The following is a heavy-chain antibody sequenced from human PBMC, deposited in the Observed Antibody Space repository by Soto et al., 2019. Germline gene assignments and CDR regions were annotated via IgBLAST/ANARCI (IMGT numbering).Heavy chain of an antibody. CDR1: GYTFTRSG. CDR2: ISGYNGDT. J-gene: IGHJ6*02. D-gene: IGHD1-1*01. Sequence: GASVKVSCKASGYTFTRSGISWVRQAPGQGLEWMGWISGYNGDTNYAQKFQGRVTMTTDTSTTTAYMELRSLTSDDTAVYYCARDRLRYNWNDFPYYYYGMDVWGQGTTVTVSS. V-gene: IGHV1-18*01. CDR3: ARDRLRYNWNDFPYYYYGMDV.